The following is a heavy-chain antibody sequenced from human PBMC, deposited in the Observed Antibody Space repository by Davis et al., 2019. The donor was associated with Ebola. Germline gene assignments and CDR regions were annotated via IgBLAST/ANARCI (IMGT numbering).Heavy chain of an antibody. J-gene: IGHJ6*04. CDR2: ISSSSTYI. V-gene: IGHV3-21*01. D-gene: IGHD2-15*01. Sequence: GESLKISCAASGFTFSAYTMDWVRQAPGKGLEWVSSISSSSTYIYYADSVKGRFTISRDNAKNSLYLQMNSLRAEDTAVYYCARVGYCSGGSCYSGVSGYYYGMDVWGKGTTVTVSS. CDR3: ARVGYCSGGSCYSGVSGYYYGMDV. CDR1: GFTFSAYT.